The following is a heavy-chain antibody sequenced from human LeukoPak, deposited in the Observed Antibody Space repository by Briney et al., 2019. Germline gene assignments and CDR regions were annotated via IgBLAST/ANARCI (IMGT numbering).Heavy chain of an antibody. D-gene: IGHD6-6*01. CDR1: GYTFTSYD. Sequence: HGASVNVSCKASGYTFTSYDINWVRQATGQGLEWMGWMNPNSGNTGYAQKFQGRVTMTRNTSISTAYMELSSLRSEDTAVYYCARGPLAARPRGYYYYMDVWGKGTTVTVSS. J-gene: IGHJ6*03. V-gene: IGHV1-8*01. CDR3: ARGPLAARPRGYYYYMDV. CDR2: MNPNSGNT.